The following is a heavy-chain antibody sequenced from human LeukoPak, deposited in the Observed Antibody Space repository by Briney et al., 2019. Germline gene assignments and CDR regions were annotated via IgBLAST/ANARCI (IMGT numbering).Heavy chain of an antibody. D-gene: IGHD6-25*01. CDR2: IKSDGSIT. V-gene: IGHV3-74*01. J-gene: IGHJ3*02. Sequence: PGGSLRLSCAASGFTFSSYWMHWVRHAPGKGLVWVSRIKSDGSITNYADSVKGRFTISRDNAKNMLYVQMNSLRAEDTAVYYCARVGARLGAFDIWGQGTMVTVSS. CDR1: GFTFSSYW. CDR3: ARVGARLGAFDI.